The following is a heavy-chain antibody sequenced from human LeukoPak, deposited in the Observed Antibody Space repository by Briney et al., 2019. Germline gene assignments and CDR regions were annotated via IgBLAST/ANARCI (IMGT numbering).Heavy chain of an antibody. CDR3: ATDNYGTLDY. V-gene: IGHV1-2*02. D-gene: IGHD3-16*01. J-gene: IGHJ4*02. CDR1: GYTFTDYY. CDR2: IDPRSGGT. Sequence: GASVKVSCKASGYTFTDYYIHWVRRAPGQGLEWMGWIDPRSGGTRCTQKFQGRATMTRDTSISTVYLDLSGLTFDDTAVYYCATDNYGTLDYWGQGTLVTVSS.